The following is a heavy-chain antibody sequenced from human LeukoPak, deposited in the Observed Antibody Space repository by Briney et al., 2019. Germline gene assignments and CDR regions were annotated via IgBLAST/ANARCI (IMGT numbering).Heavy chain of an antibody. CDR3: ANSRSGSANWALQIFDN. J-gene: IGHJ4*02. CDR2: ISGGGSST. D-gene: IGHD1-1*01. CDR1: GFRFSNYA. Sequence: GGSLRLSCTASGFRFSNYAMNWVRQAPGKGLEWVSVISGGGSSTNYADSVKGRFTISRENSKNTLYLQMNSLRAEDTAVYYCANSRSGSANWALQIFDNWGQGTLVTVSS. V-gene: IGHV3-23*01.